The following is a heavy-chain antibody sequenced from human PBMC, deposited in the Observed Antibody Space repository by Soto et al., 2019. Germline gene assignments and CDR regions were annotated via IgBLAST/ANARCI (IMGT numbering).Heavy chain of an antibody. D-gene: IGHD4-17*01. V-gene: IGHV1-69*13. CDR2: IIPIFGTA. CDR3: ARVGNYGGNSGRDY. J-gene: IGHJ4*02. Sequence: SVKVSCKASGYTFTGYYMHWVLQAPGQGLEWMGGIIPIFGTANYAQKFQGRVTITADESTSTAYMELSSLRSEDTAVYYCARVGNYGGNSGRDYWGQGTLVTVSS. CDR1: GYTFTGYY.